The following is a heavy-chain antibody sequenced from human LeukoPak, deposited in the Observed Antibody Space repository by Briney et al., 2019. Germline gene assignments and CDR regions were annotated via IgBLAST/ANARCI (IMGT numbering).Heavy chain of an antibody. V-gene: IGHV1-2*02. CDR2: INPNSGGT. J-gene: IGHJ4*02. CDR3: AREGDIVVAPAANYYFDY. Sequence: ASVKVSCKASGYTFTGYYMHWVRQAPGQGLEWMGWINPNSGGTNYAQKFQGRVTMTRDTSISTAYMELSRLRSDDTAVYYCAREGDIVVAPAANYYFDYWGQGTLVTVSS. D-gene: IGHD2-2*01. CDR1: GYTFTGYY.